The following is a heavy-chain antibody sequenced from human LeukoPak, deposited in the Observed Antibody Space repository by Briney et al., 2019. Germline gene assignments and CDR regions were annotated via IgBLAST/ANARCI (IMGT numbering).Heavy chain of an antibody. V-gene: IGHV1-18*01. J-gene: IGHJ4*02. Sequence: ASVKVSCKASGGTFSSYAISWVRQAPGQGLEWMGWISAYNGNTNYVQKLQGRVTMTTDTSTSTAYMELRSLRSDDTAVYYCARGDITISGVVMHFDYWGQGTLVTVSS. CDR2: ISAYNGNT. D-gene: IGHD3-3*01. CDR3: ARGDITISGVVMHFDY. CDR1: GGTFSSYA.